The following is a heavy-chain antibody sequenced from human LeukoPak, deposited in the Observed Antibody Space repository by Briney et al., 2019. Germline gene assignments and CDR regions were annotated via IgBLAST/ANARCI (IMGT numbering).Heavy chain of an antibody. V-gene: IGHV4-39*07. D-gene: IGHD3-22*01. J-gene: IGHJ4*02. CDR3: ARDRRRRITMIVVGKGPFDY. Sequence: SETLSLTCTVSGGSISSSSYYWGWIRQPPGKGLEWIGSIYHSGSTYYNPSLKSRVTIAVETSKNQFSLKLSSVTAADTAVYYCARDRRRRITMIVVGKGPFDYWGQGTLVTVSS. CDR1: GGSISSSSYY. CDR2: IYHSGST.